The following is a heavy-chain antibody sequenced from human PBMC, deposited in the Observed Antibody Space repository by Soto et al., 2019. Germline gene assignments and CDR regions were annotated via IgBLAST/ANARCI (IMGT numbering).Heavy chain of an antibody. CDR1: GFTFSCYD. J-gene: IGHJ4*02. D-gene: IGHD2-15*01. Sequence: VQVLESGGGLVQPGGSLRLSCAASGFTFSCYDMSWVRQAPGKGLEWVSGVSASGSITSYADSAKGRFTISRDNAKNTVFLQMSSLRAEDTAVYFCAKGDCSGGRCYRGFDYWGQGTLVTVSS. CDR2: VSASGSIT. CDR3: AKGDCSGGRCYRGFDY. V-gene: IGHV3-23*01.